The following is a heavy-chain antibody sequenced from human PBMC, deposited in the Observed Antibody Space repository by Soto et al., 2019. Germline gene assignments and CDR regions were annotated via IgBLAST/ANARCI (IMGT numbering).Heavy chain of an antibody. CDR1: GFTFSSYG. J-gene: IGHJ6*02. Sequence: GGSLRLSCAASGFTFSSYGMHWVRQAPGKGLEWVAVISYDGSNKYYADSVKGRFTISRDNSKNTLYLQMNSLRAEDTAVCYCAKGPRRDHCSSTSCYGRYGMDVWGQGTTVTVSS. CDR2: ISYDGSNK. CDR3: AKGPRRDHCSSTSCYGRYGMDV. V-gene: IGHV3-30*18. D-gene: IGHD2-2*01.